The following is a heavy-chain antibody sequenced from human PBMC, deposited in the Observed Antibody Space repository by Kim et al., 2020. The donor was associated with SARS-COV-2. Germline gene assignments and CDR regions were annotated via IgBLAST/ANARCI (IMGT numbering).Heavy chain of an antibody. J-gene: IGHJ4*02. Sequence: GGSLRLSCAASGFTFSDYKMNWIRQAPGKGLEWVSKISDSGSTIYYTDSVKGRFTISRDNAKNSLYLQMNSLRAEDTAVYYCARGGRSSWTQFDYWGQGILVTVSS. V-gene: IGHV3-11*01. D-gene: IGHD6-13*01. CDR1: GFTFSDYK. CDR2: ISDSGSTI. CDR3: ARGGRSSWTQFDY.